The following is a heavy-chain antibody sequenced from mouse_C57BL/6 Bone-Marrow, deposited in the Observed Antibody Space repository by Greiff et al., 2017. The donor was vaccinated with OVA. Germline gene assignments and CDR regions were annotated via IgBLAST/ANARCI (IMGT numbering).Heavy chain of an antibody. V-gene: IGHV2-5*01. CDR2: LWRGGST. J-gene: IGHJ1*03. Sequence: VQLQQSGPGLVQPSQSLSITCTVSGFSLTSYGVHWVRQSPGKGLEWLGVLWRGGSTDYNAAFMSRLSITKDNSKSQVFFKMNSLQADDTAIYYCAKSGGDGYYPYWYFDVWGTGTTVTVSS. D-gene: IGHD2-3*01. CDR3: AKSGGDGYYPYWYFDV. CDR1: GFSLTSYG.